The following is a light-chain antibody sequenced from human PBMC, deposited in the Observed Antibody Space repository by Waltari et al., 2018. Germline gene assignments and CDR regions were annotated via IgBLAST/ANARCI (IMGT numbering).Light chain of an antibody. J-gene: IGLJ3*02. V-gene: IGLV8-61*01. Sequence: QTVVTQEPSLSVSPGGTITLTCYLTSGPAPTDYYPTWYKQNPGQAPRTLIYNTKSRSSGVPDRFSGSILGNKAALTITGAQADDESDYYCVLYMGRGVSVFGGGTKLTVL. CDR2: NTK. CDR1: SGPAPTDYY. CDR3: VLYMGRGVSV.